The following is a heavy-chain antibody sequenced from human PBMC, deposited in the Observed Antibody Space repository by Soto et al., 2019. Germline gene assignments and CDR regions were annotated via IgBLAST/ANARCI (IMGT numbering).Heavy chain of an antibody. CDR1: GFTFSSYG. CDR2: ISYDGSNK. Sequence: QVQLVESGGGVVQPGRSLRLSCAASGFTFSSYGMHWVRQSPGKGLEGVAVISYDGSNKYYADSVKGRFTISRDNSKNTLYLQMNSLRVEDTAVYYCAKDLLRPGRAYGMDVWGQGTTVTVSS. CDR3: AKDLLRPGRAYGMDV. V-gene: IGHV3-30*18. J-gene: IGHJ6*02.